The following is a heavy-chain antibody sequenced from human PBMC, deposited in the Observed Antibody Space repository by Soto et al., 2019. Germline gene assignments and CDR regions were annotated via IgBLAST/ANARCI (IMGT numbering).Heavy chain of an antibody. CDR3: AKGVDSSAYSAFDY. CDR1: GGAYSSYP. Sequence: VKLDWKRAGGAYSSYPISWLRKTHGQGLEWMGGIIPIFGTANYAQKFQGRVTITADESTSTAYMELSSLRSEDTAVYYCAKGVDSSAYSAFDYWGQGTLVTVSS. V-gene: IGHV1-69*01. J-gene: IGHJ4*02. CDR2: IIPIFGTA. D-gene: IGHD3-22*01.